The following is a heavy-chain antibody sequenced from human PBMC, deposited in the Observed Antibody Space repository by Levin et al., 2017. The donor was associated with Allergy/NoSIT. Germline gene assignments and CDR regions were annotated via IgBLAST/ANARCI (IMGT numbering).Heavy chain of an antibody. Sequence: GGSLRLSCVTSGFTFSDHYMDWVRQAPGKGLNWVSVISGGGGTTYYADSVKGRFTISRDNSKNTLFLQMNSLRVDDTAIYYCARQRRSTSRDFDYWGQGTLVTVSS. V-gene: IGHV3-23*01. CDR1: GFTFSDHY. CDR2: ISGGGGTT. J-gene: IGHJ4*02. CDR3: ARQRRSTSRDFDY.